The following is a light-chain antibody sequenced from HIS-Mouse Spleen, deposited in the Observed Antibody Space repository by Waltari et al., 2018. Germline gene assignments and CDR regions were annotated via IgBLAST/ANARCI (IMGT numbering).Light chain of an antibody. CDR3: SSYTSSSTLVV. J-gene: IGLJ2*01. CDR2: DVS. V-gene: IGLV2-14*03. Sequence: QSALTQPASVSGSPGQSITISCTGTSSDVGGYNYVPWYQQHPGKAPTLMIYDVSNRPSGVSNRFSGSKSGNTASLTISGLQAEDEADYYCSSYTSSSTLVVFGGGTKLTVL. CDR1: SSDVGGYNY.